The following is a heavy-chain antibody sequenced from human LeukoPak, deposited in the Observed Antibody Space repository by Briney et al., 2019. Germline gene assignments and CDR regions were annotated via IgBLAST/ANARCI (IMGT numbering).Heavy chain of an antibody. CDR1: GFTFSSYA. CDR2: ISGSGGST. D-gene: IGHD6-19*01. V-gene: IGHV3-23*01. J-gene: IGHJ4*02. Sequence: GGSLRLSCVASGFTFSSYAMSWVRQAPGKGLEWVSAISGSGGSTYYADSVKGRFTISRDNSKNTLYLQMNSLRDEDTAVYYCAKNSDSSRWNHLDYWGQGTLVTVSS. CDR3: AKNSDSSRWNHLDY.